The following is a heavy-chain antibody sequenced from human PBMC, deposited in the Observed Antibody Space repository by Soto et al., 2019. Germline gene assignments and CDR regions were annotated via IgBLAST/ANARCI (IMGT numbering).Heavy chain of an antibody. CDR1: GGSVSSTSYY. V-gene: IGHV4-39*01. Sequence: QLQLQESGPGLVKTSETLSLTCTVSGGSVSSTSYYWGWIRQPPGKGLEWIGSIYYSGSTYYNPSLKRRVTISVDTSKNQFSLKLSSVTAADPAVYYCARIVGILNSIGQRYYLDYWGQGTQVTVSS. CDR2: IYYSGST. J-gene: IGHJ4*02. D-gene: IGHD6-19*01. CDR3: ARIVGILNSIGQRYYLDY.